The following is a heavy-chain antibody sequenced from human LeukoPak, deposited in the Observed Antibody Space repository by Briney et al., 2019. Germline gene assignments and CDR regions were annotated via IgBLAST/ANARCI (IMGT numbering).Heavy chain of an antibody. CDR2: ISWNSGSI. Sequence: GGSLRLSCAGSGFIFNNYAMHWVRQPPGKGLEWVSGISWNSGSIDYADSVKGRFTISRDNSKNSLYLQMSSLRTEDTALYYCARDIYDSGDFRGDFWGQGTLVTVSS. V-gene: IGHV3-9*01. D-gene: IGHD3-22*01. CDR1: GFIFNNYA. J-gene: IGHJ4*02. CDR3: ARDIYDSGDFRGDF.